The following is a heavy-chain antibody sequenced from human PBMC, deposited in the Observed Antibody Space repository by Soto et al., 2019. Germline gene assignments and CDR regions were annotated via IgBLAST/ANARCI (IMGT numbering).Heavy chain of an antibody. CDR1: GGSISSYY. CDR3: ARVFDYGDSVHFDY. V-gene: IGHV4-59*01. CDR2: IYYSGST. J-gene: IGHJ4*02. Sequence: PSETLSLTCTVSGGSISSYYWSWIRQPPGKGLEWIGYIYYSGSTNYNPSLKSRVTISVDTSKNQFSLKLSSVTAADTAVYYCARVFDYGDSVHFDYWGQGTLVTVSS. D-gene: IGHD4-17*01.